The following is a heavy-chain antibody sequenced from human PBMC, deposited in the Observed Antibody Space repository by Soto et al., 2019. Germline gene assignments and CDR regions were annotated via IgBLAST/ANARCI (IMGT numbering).Heavy chain of an antibody. D-gene: IGHD3-22*01. CDR1: GDSVCSNSAA. CDR2: TYYRSKWYN. CDR3: ARGYYDSSGYLGAFDI. J-gene: IGHJ3*02. V-gene: IGHV6-1*01. Sequence: PSQTLSLTCAISGDSVCSNSAAWNWIRQSPSRGLEWLGRTYYRSKWYNDYAVSVKSRITINPDTSKNQFSLQLNSVTPEDTAVYYCARGYYDSSGYLGAFDIWGQGTMVTVSS.